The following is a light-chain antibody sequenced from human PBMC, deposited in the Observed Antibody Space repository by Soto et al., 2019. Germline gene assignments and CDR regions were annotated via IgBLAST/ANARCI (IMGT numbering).Light chain of an antibody. CDR2: KAS. CDR3: QQYNSYSPT. J-gene: IGKJ1*01. V-gene: IGKV1-5*03. CDR1: QSISVW. Sequence: IQMTQSPSTLSASVGDRVTITCRASQSISVWLAWYQQKAGKAPNLLIYKASRLESGVPSRFSGSGSETEFTLTISCLQPGDSATYYCQQYNSYSPTFGQGTKVDIK.